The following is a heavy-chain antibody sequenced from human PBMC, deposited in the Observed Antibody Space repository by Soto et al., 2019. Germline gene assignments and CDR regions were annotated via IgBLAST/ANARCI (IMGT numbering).Heavy chain of an antibody. Sequence: GGSLRLSCTGSGFTFGDFGMSWFRQAPGRGLEWLSFIRSKGYGGTTESAASVRGRFITSRDDSKSIAYLQMNSLKTEDTAVYYCASLTSWSQEYYYGMDVWGQGTTVTVSS. CDR3: ASLTSWSQEYYYGMDV. J-gene: IGHJ6*02. V-gene: IGHV3-49*03. D-gene: IGHD2-2*01. CDR2: IRSKGYGGTT. CDR1: GFTFGDFG.